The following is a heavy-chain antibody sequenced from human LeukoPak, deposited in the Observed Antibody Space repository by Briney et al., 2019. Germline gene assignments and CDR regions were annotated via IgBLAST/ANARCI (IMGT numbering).Heavy chain of an antibody. Sequence: AGGSVSLSCAASRFTFSRSAMTWVRQTPGKGLDWVSSISSSGNTYYADSVKGRFTISRDNSKNMLYLQMNSLRAEDTAVYYCVKGRISEDGLDFWGQGTLVTVSS. J-gene: IGHJ4*02. CDR2: ISSSGNT. CDR3: VKGRISEDGLDF. D-gene: IGHD6-13*01. CDR1: RFTFSRSA. V-gene: IGHV3-23*01.